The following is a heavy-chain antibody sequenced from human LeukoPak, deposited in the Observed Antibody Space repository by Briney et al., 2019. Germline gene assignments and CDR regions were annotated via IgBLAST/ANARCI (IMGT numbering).Heavy chain of an antibody. V-gene: IGHV4-31*03. CDR2: IYYSGST. D-gene: IGHD3-22*01. CDR3: ARWYYYDSSGYYYGMDV. CDR1: GGSISSGDYY. J-gene: IGHJ6*02. Sequence: SQTLSLTCTVSGGSISSGDYYWSWIRQHPGKGLEWIGYIYYSGSTYYNPSLKSRVNISVDTSKNQFSLKLSSVTAADTAVYYCARWYYYDSSGYYYGMDVWGQGTTVTVSS.